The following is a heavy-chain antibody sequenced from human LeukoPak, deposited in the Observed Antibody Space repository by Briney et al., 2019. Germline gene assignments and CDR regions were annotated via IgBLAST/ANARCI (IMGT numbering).Heavy chain of an antibody. CDR2: ICNSGTT. D-gene: IGHD6-13*01. Sequence: PETLSLTCSVSGRSISSYCCTWVRQPPGKGLEWNGYICNSGTTNHNPSLKSRATISVDTSKNQFSLKLSSVTAADTAVYYCARDRDSSTWDWFEPWGEGALVTVSS. CDR3: ARDRDSSTWDWFEP. CDR1: GRSISSYC. V-gene: IGHV4-59*01. J-gene: IGHJ5*02.